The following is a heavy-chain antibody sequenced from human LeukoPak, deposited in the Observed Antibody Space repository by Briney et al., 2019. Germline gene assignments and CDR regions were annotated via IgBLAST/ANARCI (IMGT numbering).Heavy chain of an antibody. Sequence: ASVKVSCKASGYTFTGYYMHWVQQAPGQGLEWMGWINPNSGGTNYAQKFQGRVTMTTDTSTTTAYMELRTLRSDDTAVYYCARGGRWELPRPYAFDVWGQGTVVTVSS. D-gene: IGHD1-26*01. V-gene: IGHV1-2*02. CDR3: ARGGRWELPRPYAFDV. CDR1: GYTFTGYY. CDR2: INPNSGGT. J-gene: IGHJ3*01.